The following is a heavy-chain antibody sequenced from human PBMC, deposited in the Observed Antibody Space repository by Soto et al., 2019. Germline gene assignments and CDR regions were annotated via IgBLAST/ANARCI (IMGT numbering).Heavy chain of an antibody. CDR3: ARAVHTLIQGVRFRVDQ. J-gene: IGHJ4*02. D-gene: IGHD3-10*01. CDR2: INPNGGGT. V-gene: IGHV1-2*02. CDR1: GYTFTAYY. Sequence: ASVKVSCKASGYTFTAYYIHWVRQAPGQGLEWMGWINPNGGGTKYAQKFQGRVTMTRDTSINTAYMELTRLTSDDTAVYFCARAVHTLIQGVRFRVDQWGQGTLVTVSS.